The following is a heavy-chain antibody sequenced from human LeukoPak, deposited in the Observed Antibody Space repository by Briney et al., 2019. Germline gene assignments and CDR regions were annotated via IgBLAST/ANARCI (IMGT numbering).Heavy chain of an antibody. V-gene: IGHV4-4*02. J-gene: IGHJ5*02. Sequence: PSETLSLTCAVSGGSISSSNWWSWVRQPPGKGLEWIGEISHSGNTNYNPSLKSRVTISVDKSKNQFSLKLSSVTAADTAVYYCARFSMTVVVGWFDPWGQGTPVTVSS. CDR3: ARFSMTVVVGWFDP. CDR2: ISHSGNT. D-gene: IGHD3-22*01. CDR1: GGSISSSNW.